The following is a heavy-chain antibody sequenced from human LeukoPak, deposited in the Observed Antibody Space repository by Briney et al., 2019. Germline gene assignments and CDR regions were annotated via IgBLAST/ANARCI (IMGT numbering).Heavy chain of an antibody. CDR2: IIPFFGTA. CDR3: ARSPRLAVAGAGCFDY. J-gene: IGHJ4*02. D-gene: IGHD6-19*01. CDR1: GGTFSSYA. Sequence: SVKVSCKASGGTFSSYAISWVRQAPGQGLEWMGGIIPFFGTANYAQKFQGRVTITADESTSTAYMELSSLRSEDTAVYYCARSPRLAVAGAGCFDYWGQGTLVTVSS. V-gene: IGHV1-69*01.